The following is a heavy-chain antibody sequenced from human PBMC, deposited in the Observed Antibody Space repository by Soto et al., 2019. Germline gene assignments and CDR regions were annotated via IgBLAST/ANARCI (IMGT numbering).Heavy chain of an antibody. CDR1: GFAFSSYA. D-gene: IGHD6-19*01. J-gene: IGHJ4*02. V-gene: IGHV3-23*01. CDR2: ISGSGGST. CDR3: AKSQARHSSGWYGIY. Sequence: GGSLRLSCAASGFAFSSYAMSWVRQAPGKGLEWVSAISGSGGSTYYADSVKGRFTISRDNSKNTLYLQMNSLRAEDTAVYYCAKSQARHSSGWYGIYWGQGTLVTVSS.